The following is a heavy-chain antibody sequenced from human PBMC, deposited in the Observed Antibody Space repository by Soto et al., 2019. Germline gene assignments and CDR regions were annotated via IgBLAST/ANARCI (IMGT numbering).Heavy chain of an antibody. CDR2: ISSSSSYI. Sequence: GSRRLSCAASGCTFSSYSMNWVRQAPGKGLEWVSSISSSSSYIYYADSVKGRFTISRDNAKNSLYLQMNSLRAEDTAVYYCARDHETYYDFWSGYYKQDAFDIWGQGTMVTVSS. CDR1: GCTFSSYS. CDR3: ARDHETYYDFWSGYYKQDAFDI. D-gene: IGHD3-3*01. J-gene: IGHJ3*02. V-gene: IGHV3-21*01.